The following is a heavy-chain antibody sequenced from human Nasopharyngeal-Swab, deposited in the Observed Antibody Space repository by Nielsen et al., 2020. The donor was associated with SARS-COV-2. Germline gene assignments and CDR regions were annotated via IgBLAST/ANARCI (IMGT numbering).Heavy chain of an antibody. Sequence: SLKICCAASGITFDDYAMHWVRQAPGKGLEWVSGISWNSGSIGYADSVKGRITISRDNANNSLYLQMNSLRAEDTALYYCAKARISGYSFIPFDYWGQGTLVTVSS. D-gene: IGHD5-18*01. CDR3: AKARISGYSFIPFDY. CDR1: GITFDDYA. J-gene: IGHJ4*02. CDR2: ISWNSGSI. V-gene: IGHV3-9*01.